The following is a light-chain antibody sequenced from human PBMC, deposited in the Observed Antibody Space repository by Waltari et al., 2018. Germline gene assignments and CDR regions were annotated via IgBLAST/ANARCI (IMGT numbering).Light chain of an antibody. CDR2: EAT. CDR3: CSYACGSRVI. J-gene: IGLJ2*01. Sequence: QSALTQPASLSGSPGQSITISCAGTKNDIGTYNFVSWFQQFPGQAPKLIVSEATKRPSGVSYRFSGSKSGNTASLTISGLQAEDEADYYCCSYACGSRVIFGGGTKLTVL. V-gene: IGLV2-23*01. CDR1: KNDIGTYNF.